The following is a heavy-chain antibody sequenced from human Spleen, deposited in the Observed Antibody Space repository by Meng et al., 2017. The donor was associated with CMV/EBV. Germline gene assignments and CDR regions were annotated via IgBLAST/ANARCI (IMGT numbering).Heavy chain of an antibody. D-gene: IGHD4-23*01. J-gene: IGHJ4*02. CDR3: ATAFYGGNSPDY. V-gene: IGHV3-7*01. CDR1: GFNFSTYW. Sequence: ADSGFNFSTYWMTWVRQAPGKGLEWVATIKPDGGDKYYVDSVKGRFTISADNAKTSLYLQMNSLRGEDTAVYYCATAFYGGNSPDYWGQGTLVTVSS. CDR2: IKPDGGDK.